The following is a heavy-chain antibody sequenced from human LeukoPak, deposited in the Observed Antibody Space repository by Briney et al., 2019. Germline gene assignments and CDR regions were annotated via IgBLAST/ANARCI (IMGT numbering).Heavy chain of an antibody. J-gene: IGHJ4*02. Sequence: PGGSLRLSCAASGFTVSSKYMIWVRQAPGKGLEWVSVIYSGGSTYYADSVKGRFTISRDNSKNTLYLQMNSLRAEDTAVYYCARVGSDVLRYFDWSYYYFDYWGQGTLVTGSS. CDR2: IYSGGST. CDR1: GFTVSSKY. D-gene: IGHD3-9*01. CDR3: ARVGSDVLRYFDWSYYYFDY. V-gene: IGHV3-53*01.